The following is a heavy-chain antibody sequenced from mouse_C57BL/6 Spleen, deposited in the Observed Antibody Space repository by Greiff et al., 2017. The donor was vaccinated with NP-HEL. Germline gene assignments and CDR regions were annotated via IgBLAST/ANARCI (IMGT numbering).Heavy chain of an antibody. V-gene: IGHV1-15*01. J-gene: IGHJ2*01. CDR1: GYTFTDYE. CDR3: TGDSDREY. CDR2: IDPETGGT. D-gene: IGHD2-12*01. Sequence: VKLVESGAELVRPGASVTLSCKASGYTFTDYEMHWVKQTPVHGLEWIGAIDPETGGTAYNQKFKGKAILTADKSSSTAYMELRSLTSEDSAVYYCTGDSDREYWGQGTTVTVSS.